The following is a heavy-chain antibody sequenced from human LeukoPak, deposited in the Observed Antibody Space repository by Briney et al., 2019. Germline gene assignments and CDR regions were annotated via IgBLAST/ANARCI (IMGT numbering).Heavy chain of an antibody. CDR1: GYTLTELS. V-gene: IGHV1-24*01. Sequence: ASVKVSCKVSGYTLTELSMHWVRQAPGKGLEWMGGFDPEDGETIYAQKFQGRVTFTADESTNTAYLELSSLSSDDTAMYYCARGITALRFLEWTYWGQGTLVSVSS. CDR2: FDPEDGET. CDR3: ARGITALRFLEWTY. D-gene: IGHD3-3*01. J-gene: IGHJ4*02.